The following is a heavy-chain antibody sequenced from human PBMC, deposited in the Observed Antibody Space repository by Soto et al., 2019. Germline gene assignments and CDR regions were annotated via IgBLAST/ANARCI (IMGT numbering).Heavy chain of an antibody. CDR2: ISDSGDRT. J-gene: IGHJ3*01. CDR1: GFTLSMSA. V-gene: IGHV3-23*01. CDR3: AKDRGIIVKAGDAFEV. D-gene: IGHD3-16*02. Sequence: WGSLRLSCASSGFTLSMSAVNWVRQAPGKGLEWVSYISDSGDRTYYADSVKGRFTISRDRSKNTVSLQMDSLRAEDTAVYYCAKDRGIIVKAGDAFEVWGQGTKVTVSS.